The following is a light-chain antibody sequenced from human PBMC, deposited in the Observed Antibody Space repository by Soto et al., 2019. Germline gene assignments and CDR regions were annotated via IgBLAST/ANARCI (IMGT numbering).Light chain of an antibody. Sequence: DIVMTQSPDPLAVSLGERATINCKSSRSVLSSSNNKNYLAWYQQKPGQPPRLLIYWASTRESGVPDRLSGSGSGTDFTLTISSLQAEDVAVYYCQQYYSSPFTFGPGTKVDIK. CDR1: RSVLSSSNNKNY. CDR3: QQYYSSPFT. CDR2: WAS. J-gene: IGKJ3*01. V-gene: IGKV4-1*01.